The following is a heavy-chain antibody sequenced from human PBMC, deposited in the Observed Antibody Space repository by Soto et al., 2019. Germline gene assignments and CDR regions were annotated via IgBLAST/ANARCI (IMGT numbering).Heavy chain of an antibody. J-gene: IGHJ6*02. CDR3: AKAATYCDSTSCLRPANPDV. CDR2: ISDSGVST. Sequence: VQLVASGGGLVQPGGSLRLSCAASGFTFSSYAMTWVRQAPGKGLEWVSAISDSGVSTYYTDSVKGRFTISRDNSKNPLYLQMNSLRAEDTAVYFCAKAATYCDSTSCLRPANPDVWGQGTTVTVSS. V-gene: IGHV3-23*04. D-gene: IGHD2-2*01. CDR1: GFTFSSYA.